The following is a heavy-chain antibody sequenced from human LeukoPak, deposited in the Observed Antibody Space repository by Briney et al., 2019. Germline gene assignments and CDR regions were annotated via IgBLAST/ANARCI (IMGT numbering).Heavy chain of an antibody. CDR3: ARGAHYDFWSGYWYAFDI. CDR2: IYTSGST. CDR1: GGSISSGSYY. D-gene: IGHD3-3*01. V-gene: IGHV4-61*02. Sequence: SETLSLTCTVSGGSISSGSYYWSWIRQPAGKGLEWIGRIYTSGSTNYNPSLKSRVTISVDTSKNQFTLKLSSVTAADTAVYYCARGAHYDFWSGYWYAFDIWGQGTMVTVSS. J-gene: IGHJ3*02.